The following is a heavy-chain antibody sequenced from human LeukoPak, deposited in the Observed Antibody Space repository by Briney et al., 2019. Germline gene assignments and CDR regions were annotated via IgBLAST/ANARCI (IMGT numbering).Heavy chain of an antibody. Sequence: PSETLSLTCTVSSYSISSGYYWGWIRQPPGKGLEWIGSTYHSGTTYYNPSLKSRVTISIDTSKNQFSLRLNSVTAADTAVYYCARVARQYDIPYWGQGTLVTVSS. CDR2: TYHSGTT. J-gene: IGHJ4*02. CDR1: SYSISSGYY. CDR3: ARVARQYDIPY. V-gene: IGHV4-38-2*02. D-gene: IGHD3-9*01.